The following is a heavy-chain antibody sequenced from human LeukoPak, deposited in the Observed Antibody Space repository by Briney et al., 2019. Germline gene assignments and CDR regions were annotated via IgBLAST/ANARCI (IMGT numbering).Heavy chain of an antibody. Sequence: GGSLRLSCAASGFTFSSYSMNWVRQAPGKGLEWVSSISSSSSYIYYADSVKGRFTISRDNAKNSLYLQMNSLRAEDTAVYYCARALMYSYGYGDFDYWGQGTLVTVSS. V-gene: IGHV3-21*01. CDR2: ISSSSSYI. CDR3: ARALMYSYGYGDFDY. CDR1: GFTFSSYS. D-gene: IGHD5-18*01. J-gene: IGHJ4*02.